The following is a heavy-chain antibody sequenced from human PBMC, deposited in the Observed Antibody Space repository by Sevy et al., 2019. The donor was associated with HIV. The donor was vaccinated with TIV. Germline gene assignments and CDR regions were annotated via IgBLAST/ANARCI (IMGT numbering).Heavy chain of an antibody. D-gene: IGHD3-10*01. J-gene: IGHJ5*02. V-gene: IGHV4-61*02. CDR2: IYTSGST. Sequence: SETLSLTCTVSGGSISSGSYYWSWIRQPAGKGLEWIGRIYTSGSTNYNPSLKSRVTISVNTSKNQFSLKLSSVTAADTAVYYGARGRGDYSGSGSYKYNWFDPWGQGTLVTVSS. CDR3: ARGRGDYSGSGSYKYNWFDP. CDR1: GGSISSGSYY.